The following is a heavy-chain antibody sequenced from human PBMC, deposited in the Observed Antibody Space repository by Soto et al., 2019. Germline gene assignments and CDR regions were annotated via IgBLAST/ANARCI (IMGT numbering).Heavy chain of an antibody. CDR2: INPSGGST. Sequence: ASVKVSCKASGYTFTSYYMHWVRQAPGQGLEWMRIINPSGGSTSYAEKFQGRVTMTRDTSTSTVYMELSSLRSEDTAVYYCASSDWSGGYYYYGMDVWGQGTTVTVSS. D-gene: IGHD3-9*01. V-gene: IGHV1-46*01. J-gene: IGHJ6*02. CDR1: GYTFTSYY. CDR3: ASSDWSGGYYYYGMDV.